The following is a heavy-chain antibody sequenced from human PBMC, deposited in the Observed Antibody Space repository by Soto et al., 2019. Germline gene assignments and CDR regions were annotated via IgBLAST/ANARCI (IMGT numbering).Heavy chain of an antibody. CDR2: IYYSGST. V-gene: IGHV4-39*01. J-gene: IGHJ5*02. CDR1: GGSISSSSYY. Sequence: ETLSLTCTVSGGSISSSSYYWGWIRQPPGKGLEWIGSIYYSGSTYYNPSLKSRVTISVDTSKNQFSLKLSSVTAADTAVYYCARQGITIFGVDELNWFDPWGQGTLVTVSS. D-gene: IGHD3-3*01. CDR3: ARQGITIFGVDELNWFDP.